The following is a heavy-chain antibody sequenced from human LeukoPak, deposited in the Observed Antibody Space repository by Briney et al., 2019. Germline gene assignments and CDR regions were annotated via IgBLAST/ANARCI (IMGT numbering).Heavy chain of an antibody. J-gene: IGHJ4*02. CDR1: GGSISDGGYY. D-gene: IGHD1-14*01. V-gene: IGHV4-31*03. CDR3: ARGGDRRGFDY. Sequence: PSECLSLTCTVSGGSISDGGYYWSWIRQHPGKGLEWIGYIYDSGTTYYSRALQSRVTISVDTSDNKFSLKLKSLTAADTAVYYCARGGDRRGFDYWGQATLASVSS. CDR2: IYDSGTT.